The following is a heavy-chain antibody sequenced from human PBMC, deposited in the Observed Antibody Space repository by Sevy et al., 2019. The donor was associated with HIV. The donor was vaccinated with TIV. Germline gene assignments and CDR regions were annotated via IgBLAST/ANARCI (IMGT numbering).Heavy chain of an antibody. V-gene: IGHV3-66*02. J-gene: IGHJ6*03. CDR2: TFIAGRT. D-gene: IGHD6-19*01. CDR1: GFTINTNY. CDR3: ARETKAVAFSWYYYYMDV. Sequence: GGSLRLSCAASGFTINTNYMTWVRQSPGKGLEWVSLTFIAGRTYYADSVKGRFAISSDNPRNTVFLQMNSLRLEDTGVYYCARETKAVAFSWYYYYMDVWGKGTTVTVSS.